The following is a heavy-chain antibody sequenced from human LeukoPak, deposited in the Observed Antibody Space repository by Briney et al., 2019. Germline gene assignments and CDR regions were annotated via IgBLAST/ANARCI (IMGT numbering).Heavy chain of an antibody. CDR1: GFNVGSNY. V-gene: IGHV3-66*01. D-gene: IGHD6-19*01. J-gene: IGHJ4*02. CDR3: TSGRQWLAFDY. CDR2: IYSGGTT. Sequence: GGSLRLSCAASGFNVGSNYMNWVRQAPGKGLEWVSIIYSGGTTYYADSVKGRFTISRDNSKNTLYLQMNSPRAEDTAVYYCTSGRQWLAFDYWGQGTLVTVSS.